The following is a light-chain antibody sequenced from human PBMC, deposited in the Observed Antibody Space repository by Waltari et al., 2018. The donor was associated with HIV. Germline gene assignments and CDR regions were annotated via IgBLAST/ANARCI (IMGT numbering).Light chain of an antibody. CDR1: QSLLHSNGYNY. CDR2: LDS. Sequence: IILTQSPLSLPATPGEPASISCRSNQSLLHSNGYNYLDWYLQRPGQSPRLLISLDSDRASGVPDRCSGSKSGTDFILKISKVEAEDVGVYYCMQALQTPWTFGQGTKVEIK. J-gene: IGKJ1*01. CDR3: MQALQTPWT. V-gene: IGKV2-28*01.